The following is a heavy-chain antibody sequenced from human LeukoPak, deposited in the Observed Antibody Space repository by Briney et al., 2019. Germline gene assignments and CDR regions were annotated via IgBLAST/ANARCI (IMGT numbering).Heavy chain of an antibody. CDR2: IIPILGIA. Sequence: SVKVSCKASGGTFSSYAISWVRQAPGQGLEWMGRIIPILGIANYAQKFQGRVTITADKSTSTAHMELSSLRSEDTAVYYCARVDYDSRGGGPNDYWGQGTLVTVSS. V-gene: IGHV1-69*04. J-gene: IGHJ4*02. CDR1: GGTFSSYA. D-gene: IGHD3-22*01. CDR3: ARVDYDSRGGGPNDY.